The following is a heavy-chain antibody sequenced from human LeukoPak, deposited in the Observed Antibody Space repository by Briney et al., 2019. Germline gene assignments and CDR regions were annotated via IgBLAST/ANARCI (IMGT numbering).Heavy chain of an antibody. J-gene: IGHJ4*02. CDR3: GKDLSSIWYSFDY. V-gene: IGHV3-20*04. D-gene: IGHD6-13*01. CDR1: EGTTDDYG. Sequence: GASLRLSCAASEGTTDDYGMSWVRQDPGKGLEWVSGINWDGRNTYYAESVKGRFTIARDSAEKSLYLQIHSLRRDDTAIYYCGKDLSSIWYSFDYRLQGTLASVPS. CDR2: INWDGRNT.